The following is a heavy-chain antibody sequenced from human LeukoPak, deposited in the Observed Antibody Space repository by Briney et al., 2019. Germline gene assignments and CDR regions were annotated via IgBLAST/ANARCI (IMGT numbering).Heavy chain of an antibody. CDR3: ARGRGGYSGYDDYYASDI. CDR2: IYYSGST. J-gene: IGHJ3*02. D-gene: IGHD5-12*01. Sequence: SETLSLTCTVSGGSISSYYWSWIRQPPGKGLEWIGYIYYSGSTNYNPSLKSRVTISVDTSKNQFSLKLSSVTAADTAVYYCARGRGGYSGYDDYYASDIWGQGTMVTVSS. V-gene: IGHV4-59*01. CDR1: GGSISSYY.